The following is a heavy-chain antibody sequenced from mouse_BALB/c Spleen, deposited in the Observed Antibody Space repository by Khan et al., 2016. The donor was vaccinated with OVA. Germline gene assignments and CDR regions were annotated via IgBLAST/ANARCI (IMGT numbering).Heavy chain of an antibody. CDR3: SREGLRGVAMDY. V-gene: IGHV1S56*01. D-gene: IGHD2-4*01. J-gene: IGHJ4*01. Sequence: QVQLQQPGPELVKPGALVKISCKASGYTFTAYDINWVKQRPGQGLEWIGWIYPGDGSTKYNENFKGKATLTADKSSNTAYMQLSCLTSEKSAVYYWSREGLRGVAMDYWGQGTSVSVSS. CDR1: GYTFTAYD. CDR2: IYPGDGST.